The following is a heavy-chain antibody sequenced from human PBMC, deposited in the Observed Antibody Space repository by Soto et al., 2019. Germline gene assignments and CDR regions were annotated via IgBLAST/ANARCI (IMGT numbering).Heavy chain of an antibody. J-gene: IGHJ5*02. CDR2: FSGTGGYT. CDR1: GFTLSSIP. Sequence: GGSLRLSCAASGFTLSSIPWSWVRQAPGQGLEWVSTFSGTGGYTYYADSVKGRFTISRDDSKNTLFLHMNSLRAADTAVYYCARGQRALITYGPFDPWGQGTLVTVSS. V-gene: IGHV3-23*01. D-gene: IGHD4-17*01. CDR3: ARGQRALITYGPFDP.